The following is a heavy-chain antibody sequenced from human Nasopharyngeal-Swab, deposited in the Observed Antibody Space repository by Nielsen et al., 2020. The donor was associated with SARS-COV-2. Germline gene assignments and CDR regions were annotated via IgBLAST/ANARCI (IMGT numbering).Heavy chain of an antibody. CDR1: GFIFSDSA. CDR2: IRSKGNSYAT. Sequence: GGSLRLSCAASGFIFSDSAIHWVRQASGKGLEWVGRIRSKGNSYATAYAASVKGRFTISRDDSKNTAYLQMNSLITKDTAVYYCTRCGGSCYTGKDYWGQGTLVTVSS. V-gene: IGHV3-73*01. D-gene: IGHD2-15*01. CDR3: TRCGGSCYTGKDY. J-gene: IGHJ4*02.